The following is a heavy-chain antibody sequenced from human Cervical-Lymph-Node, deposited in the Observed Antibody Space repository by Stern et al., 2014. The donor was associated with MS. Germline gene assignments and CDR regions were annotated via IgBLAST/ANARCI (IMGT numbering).Heavy chain of an antibody. J-gene: IGHJ5*02. CDR1: GDSITSGGHY. D-gene: IGHD1-26*01. Sequence: QVQLQESGPGLVKPSQTLSLTCTVSGDSITSGGHYWSWIRQHPGKGLEWIGYIYNSGATFYNPSLKGRVTISLDTSKNQFSLQLSSVTAADTAIYYCASRWSGTYYGQNWFHPWGQGILVTVST. CDR2: IYNSGAT. V-gene: IGHV4-31*03. CDR3: ASRWSGTYYGQNWFHP.